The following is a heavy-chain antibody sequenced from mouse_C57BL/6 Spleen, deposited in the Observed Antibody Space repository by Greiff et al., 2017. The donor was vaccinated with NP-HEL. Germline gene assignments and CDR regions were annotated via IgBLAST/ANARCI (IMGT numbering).Heavy chain of an antibody. D-gene: IGHD3-2*02. CDR1: GYTFTNYW. Sequence: VMLVESGAELVRPGTSVKMSCKASGYTFTNYWIGWAKQRPGHGLEWIGDIYPGGGYTNYNEKFKGKATLTADKSSSTAYIQFSSLTSEDSAIYYCAREGGSSGYWFAYWGQGTLVTVSA. V-gene: IGHV1-63*01. J-gene: IGHJ3*01. CDR3: AREGGSSGYWFAY. CDR2: IYPGGGYT.